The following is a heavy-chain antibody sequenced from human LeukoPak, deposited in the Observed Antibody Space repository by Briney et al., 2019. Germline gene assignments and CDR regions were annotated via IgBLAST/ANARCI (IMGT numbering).Heavy chain of an antibody. V-gene: IGHV1-18*01. J-gene: IGHJ6*02. Sequence: ASVKVSCKASGYTFTSYGISWVRQAPGQGLEWMGWISAYNGNTNYAQKLQGRVTMTTDTSTSTAYMELRSLRSDDTAVYYCARGGYSSGWFKYYYHYYGMDVWGQGTTVTVSS. CDR2: ISAYNGNT. CDR3: ARGGYSSGWFKYYYHYYGMDV. CDR1: GYTFTSYG. D-gene: IGHD6-19*01.